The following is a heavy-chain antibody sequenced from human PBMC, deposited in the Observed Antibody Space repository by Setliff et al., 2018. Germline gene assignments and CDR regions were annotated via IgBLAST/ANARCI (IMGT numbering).Heavy chain of an antibody. Sequence: PSETLSLTCAVYGGSFSTYYWSWIRQPPGKGLEWIGEISHSGSTNYNPSLKSRVTMSVDTSKNQFSLKLSSVTAADTAVYYCARANKKLDYYYYYYMDVWGTGTTVTVSS. J-gene: IGHJ6*03. V-gene: IGHV4-34*01. D-gene: IGHD1-1*01. CDR2: ISHSGST. CDR3: ARANKKLDYYYYYYMDV. CDR1: GGSFSTYY.